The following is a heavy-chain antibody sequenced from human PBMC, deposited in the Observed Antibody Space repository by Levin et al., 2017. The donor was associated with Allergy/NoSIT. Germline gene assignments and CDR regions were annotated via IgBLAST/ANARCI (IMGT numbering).Heavy chain of an antibody. CDR2: ISYDGSNK. D-gene: IGHD5-24*01. J-gene: IGHJ4*02. Sequence: PGGSLRLSCAASGFTFSSYGMHWVRQAPGKGLEWVAVISYDGSNKYYADSVKGRFTISRDNSKNTLYLQMNSLRAEDTAVYYCAKDHVGQRWLQPPDYWGQGTLVTVSS. CDR1: GFTFSSYG. CDR3: AKDHVGQRWLQPPDY. V-gene: IGHV3-30*18.